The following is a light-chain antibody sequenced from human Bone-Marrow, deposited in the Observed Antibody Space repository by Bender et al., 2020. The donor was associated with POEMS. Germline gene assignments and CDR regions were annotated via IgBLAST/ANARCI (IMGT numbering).Light chain of an antibody. CDR2: EVT. CDR1: SRDVGSSNL. CDR3: SSYTSSSTLV. V-gene: IGLV2-14*02. J-gene: IGLJ2*01. Sequence: QSALTQPASISGSPGQAITISCTGTSRDVGSSNLVSWYQQYPGRAPKLIIFEVTQRPSGVSDRFSGSKSGNTASLTVSGLQAEDEADYYCSSYTSSSTLVFGGGTKLTVL.